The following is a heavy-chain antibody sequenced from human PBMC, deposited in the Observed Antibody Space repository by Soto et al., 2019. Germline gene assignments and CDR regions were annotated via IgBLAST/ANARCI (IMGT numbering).Heavy chain of an antibody. D-gene: IGHD2-2*01. V-gene: IGHV3-74*01. CDR2: INSDGSDA. CDR3: VRGVTTSCFFDY. CDR1: GYTFSKYW. Sequence: GGSLRLSCAASGYTFSKYWMHWVRQAPGKGLVWVSRINSDGSDATYADSVKGRFTTSRDNAKNTLYLQMSSLRAEDTAVYYFVRGVTTSCFFDYWGQGTPVTVSS. J-gene: IGHJ4*02.